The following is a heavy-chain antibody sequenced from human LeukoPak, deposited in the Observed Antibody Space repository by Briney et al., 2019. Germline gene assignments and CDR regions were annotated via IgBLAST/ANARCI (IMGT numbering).Heavy chain of an antibody. D-gene: IGHD1-26*01. CDR3: ALAVVGALMPYYGMDV. CDR1: GGTFPSYA. V-gene: IGHV1-69*05. CDR2: IFPIFGTA. Sequence: ASVNVSCKASGGTFPSYAISWVRQAPGQGLEWMGGIFPIFGTANYAQKFQGRVTITTDESTSTAYMELSSLRSEDTAVYYCALAVVGALMPYYGMDVWGQGALVTVSS. J-gene: IGHJ6*02.